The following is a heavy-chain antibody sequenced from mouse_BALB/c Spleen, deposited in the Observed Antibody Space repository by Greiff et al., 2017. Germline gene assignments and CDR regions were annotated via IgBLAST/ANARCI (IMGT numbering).Heavy chain of an antibody. CDR3: ARRYGRDY. J-gene: IGHJ2*01. CDR1: GFYITDSY. V-gene: IGHV14-3*02. CDR2: IDPANGNT. D-gene: IGHD1-1*01. Sequence: EVQLQQSGAELVKPGASVKLSCTASGFYITDSYMHWVKQRPEQGLEWIGRIDPANGNTKYDPKFQGKATITADTSSNTAYLQLSSLTSEDTAVYYCARRYGRDYWGQGTTLTVSS.